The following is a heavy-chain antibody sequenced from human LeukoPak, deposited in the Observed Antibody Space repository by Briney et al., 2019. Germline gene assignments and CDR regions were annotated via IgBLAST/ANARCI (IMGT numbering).Heavy chain of an antibody. CDR3: ARVHIPYYFDY. CDR2: IYTSGST. CDR1: GYSISSGYY. D-gene: IGHD2-21*01. Sequence: PSETLSLTCAVSGYSISSGYYWGWIRQPAGKGLEWIGRIYTSGSTNYNPSLKSRVTISVDTSKNQFSLKLSSVTAADTAVYYCARVHIPYYFDYWGQGTLVTVSS. V-gene: IGHV4-61*02. J-gene: IGHJ4*02.